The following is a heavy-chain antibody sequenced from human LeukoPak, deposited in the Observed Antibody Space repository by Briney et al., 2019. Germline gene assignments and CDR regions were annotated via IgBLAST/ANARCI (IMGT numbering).Heavy chain of an antibody. V-gene: IGHV3-23*01. Sequence: QTGGSLRLSCAASGITFINYAMNWVRQAPGKGLEWVSGMSGSGGSTYYADSVKGRFTISTDNSKNTLYLQMNSLRAEDTAVYYCAKRSGIIPYSFDYWGQGTLVTVSS. D-gene: IGHD3-3*01. CDR2: MSGSGGST. CDR1: GITFINYA. J-gene: IGHJ4*02. CDR3: AKRSGIIPYSFDY.